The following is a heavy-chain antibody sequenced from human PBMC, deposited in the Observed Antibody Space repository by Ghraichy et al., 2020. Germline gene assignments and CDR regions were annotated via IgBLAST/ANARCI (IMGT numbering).Heavy chain of an antibody. Sequence: GESLNISCAASGFTFSSYPMHWVRQAPGKGLEWISYISSSGDTIYYADSVKGRFTISRDSALYLQMNSLRDEDTAVYYCARTLLGSYSNYWGQGTLVTVSS. CDR1: GFTFSSYP. CDR3: ARTLLGSYSNY. D-gene: IGHD1-26*01. V-gene: IGHV3-48*02. CDR2: ISSSGDTI. J-gene: IGHJ4*02.